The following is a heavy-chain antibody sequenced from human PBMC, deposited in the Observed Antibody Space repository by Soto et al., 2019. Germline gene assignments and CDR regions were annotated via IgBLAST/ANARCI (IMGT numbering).Heavy chain of an antibody. Sequence: EVQLLESGGKLVQPGGSLTLSCAASGFTFSTYAMAWVRQAPGKGLEWVSGVSASGLNTDYADPVKGRFYISRDNSKNTVSMQRNSRRAEGSGLDSCAIARPRRTSGCFFDYWGQGTAVNVSS. CDR2: VSASGLNT. D-gene: IGHD3-16*01. CDR3: AIARPRRTSGCFFDY. V-gene: IGHV3-23*01. J-gene: IGHJ4*02. CDR1: GFTFSTYA.